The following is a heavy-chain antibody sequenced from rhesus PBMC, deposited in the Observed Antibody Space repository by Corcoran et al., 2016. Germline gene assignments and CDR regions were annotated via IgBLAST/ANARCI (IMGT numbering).Heavy chain of an antibody. CDR1: GYTFTDSY. Sequence: EVQLVQSGAEVKKPGASVKISCKASGYTFTDSYLHWVRQIPGKGLEWMERVDPEDGEAKHAHKFQDTITITAYKSTNTAYMELSSLRSEDTAVYYCATLAAFDYWGQGVLVTVSS. CDR3: ATLAAFDY. CDR2: VDPEDGEA. V-gene: IGHV1-111*02. J-gene: IGHJ4*01.